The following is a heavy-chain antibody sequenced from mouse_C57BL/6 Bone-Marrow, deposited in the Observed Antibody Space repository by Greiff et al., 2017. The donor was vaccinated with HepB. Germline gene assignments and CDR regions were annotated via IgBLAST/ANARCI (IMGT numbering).Heavy chain of an antibody. Sequence: VQLQQSGAELVRPGASVKLSCTASGFNIKDDYMHWVKQRPEQGLEWIGWIDPENGDTEYASKFHGKATITADTSSNTAYLQLSSLTSEDTAVYYCTTRSNYYGSSFFDYWGQGTTLTVSS. CDR1: GFNIKDDY. CDR2: IDPENGDT. D-gene: IGHD1-1*01. V-gene: IGHV14-4*01. CDR3: TTRSNYYGSSFFDY. J-gene: IGHJ2*01.